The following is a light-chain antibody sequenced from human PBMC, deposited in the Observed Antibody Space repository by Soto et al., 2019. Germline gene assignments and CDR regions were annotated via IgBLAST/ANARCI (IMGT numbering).Light chain of an antibody. CDR3: QQYDNFPYT. J-gene: IGKJ2*01. CDR1: QDITNY. V-gene: IGKV1-33*01. CDR2: DAS. Sequence: DIQMTPSPSSLSASVGDRVTITCQASQDITNYLNWYQQKPGKAPKLLIYDASNLETGVTSRFSGSGSGTDFTFTISSLQPEDTATYYCQQYDNFPYTFGQGTKLEIK.